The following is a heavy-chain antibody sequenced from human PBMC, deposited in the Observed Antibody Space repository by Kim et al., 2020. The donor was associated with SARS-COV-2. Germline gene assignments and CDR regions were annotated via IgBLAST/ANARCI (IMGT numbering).Heavy chain of an antibody. J-gene: IGHJ4*02. D-gene: IGHD2-2*01. CDR3: AMAGSRTICFFDY. Sequence: YADSVKGRFTISRDTSKNTVFLEMISLRTEDTAVYYGAMAGSRTICFFDYWGQGTLVTVSS. V-gene: IGHV3-53*01.